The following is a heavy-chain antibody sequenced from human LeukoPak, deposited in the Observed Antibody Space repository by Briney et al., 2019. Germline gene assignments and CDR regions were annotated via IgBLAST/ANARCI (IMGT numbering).Heavy chain of an antibody. V-gene: IGHV3-23*01. CDR3: AKDWDVAGSYYFDY. Sequence: GGSLRLSCAASGFTFSSYGMSWVRQAPGKGLEWVSAISGSGGSTYYADSVRGRFTISRDNSKNTLYLQMNSLRAEDTAVYYCAKDWDVAGSYYFDYWGQGTLVTVSS. CDR2: ISGSGGST. CDR1: GFTFSSYG. D-gene: IGHD6-19*01. J-gene: IGHJ4*02.